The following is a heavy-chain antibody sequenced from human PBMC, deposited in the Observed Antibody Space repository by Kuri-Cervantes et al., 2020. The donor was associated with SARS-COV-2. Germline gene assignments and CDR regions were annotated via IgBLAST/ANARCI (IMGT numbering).Heavy chain of an antibody. J-gene: IGHJ4*02. V-gene: IGHV3-9*03. D-gene: IGHD2-21*01. CDR1: GFTFDDYA. CDR3: AKEEYCGGDCSLGYFDY. CDR2: ISWNSGSI. Sequence: LSLTCAASGFTFDDYAMHWVRQAPGKGLEWVSGISWNSGSIGYADSVKGRFTISRDNAKNSLYLQMNSLRAEDMALYYCAKEEYCGGDCSLGYFDYWGQGTLVTVSS.